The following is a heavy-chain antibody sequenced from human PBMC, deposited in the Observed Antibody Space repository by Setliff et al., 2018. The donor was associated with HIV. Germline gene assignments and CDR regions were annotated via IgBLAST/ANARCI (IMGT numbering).Heavy chain of an antibody. V-gene: IGHV4-39*01. CDR3: ARGYAFDI. CDR2: IYYSGST. CDR1: GYSISSSSYY. Sequence: SETLSLTCAFSGYSISSSSYYWGWIRQPPGKGLEWIGRIYYSGSTYYNPSLKSRVTISADTSKNQFSLKLTSVTAADTAIYYCARGYAFDIWGQGTMVTVSS. J-gene: IGHJ3*02.